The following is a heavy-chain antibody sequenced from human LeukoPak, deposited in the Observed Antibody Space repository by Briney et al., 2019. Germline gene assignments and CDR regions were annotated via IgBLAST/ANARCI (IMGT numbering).Heavy chain of an antibody. V-gene: IGHV3-33*06. CDR2: IWYDGSDK. D-gene: IGHD4-17*01. Sequence: PGGSLRLSCAASGFTFSSYGMHWVRQAPGKGLEWVAVIWYDGSDKYYADSVKGRFTISRDNSKNTLYLQMNSLGAEDTAVYYCAKDFGGKYGDQFDYWGQGTLVTVSS. CDR3: AKDFGGKYGDQFDY. J-gene: IGHJ4*02. CDR1: GFTFSSYG.